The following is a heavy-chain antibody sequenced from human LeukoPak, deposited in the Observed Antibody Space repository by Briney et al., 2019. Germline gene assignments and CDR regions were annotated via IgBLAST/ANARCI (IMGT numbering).Heavy chain of an antibody. CDR2: ISATGGST. Sequence: PGGSLRLSCAASGFTFSSYAMSWVRQAPGKWLEWVSSISATGGSTYYADSVKGRFTISTDNYKNTLYLQMNSLRAEDTSVYYCAKGFIGYCSGGRCSTFDYWGQGTLVTVSS. D-gene: IGHD2-15*01. CDR1: GFTFSSYA. J-gene: IGHJ4*02. CDR3: AKGFIGYCSGGRCSTFDY. V-gene: IGHV3-23*01.